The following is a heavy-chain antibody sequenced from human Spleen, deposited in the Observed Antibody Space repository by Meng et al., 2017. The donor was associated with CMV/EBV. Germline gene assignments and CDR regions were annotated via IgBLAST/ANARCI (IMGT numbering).Heavy chain of an antibody. CDR2: INPSGDTT. Sequence: CNESGYTFRSEYMHWVRQVPGQGLEWMGIINPSGDTTSYAQKFQGRVTMTRDTSTSIVYMELSSLSSEDTAMYYCTVRSGGSLYYFDSWGQGTLVTVSS. D-gene: IGHD2-15*01. CDR3: TVRSGGSLYYFDS. J-gene: IGHJ4*02. CDR1: GYTFRSEY. V-gene: IGHV1-46*01.